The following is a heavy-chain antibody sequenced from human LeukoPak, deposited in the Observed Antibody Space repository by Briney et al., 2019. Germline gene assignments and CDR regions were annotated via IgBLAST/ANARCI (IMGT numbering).Heavy chain of an antibody. CDR1: GFTFSSYA. CDR2: ISYDGSNK. D-gene: IGHD3-16*01. Sequence: GGSLRLSCAASGFTFSSYAMHWVRQAPGKGLEWVAVISYDGSNKYYADSVKGRFTISRDNPKNTLYLQMDSLRVEDTAMYYCARDGWGGVAAFDFWGQGTMVTVSS. J-gene: IGHJ3*01. V-gene: IGHV3-30-3*01. CDR3: ARDGWGGVAAFDF.